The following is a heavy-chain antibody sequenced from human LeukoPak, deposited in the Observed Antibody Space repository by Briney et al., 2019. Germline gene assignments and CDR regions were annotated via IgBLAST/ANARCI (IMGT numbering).Heavy chain of an antibody. CDR2: ISYDASNK. D-gene: IGHD5-24*01. Sequence: GGSLRLSCAASGFTFSNYAMHWVSQAPAKGLEWVAVISYDASNKYYADSVKGRFTISRDNSKNTLYLQMNSLRAEDMAVYYCASPPFGDGYNDALDIWGQGTMVTVSS. CDR1: GFTFSNYA. CDR3: ASPPFGDGYNDALDI. V-gene: IGHV3-30-3*01. J-gene: IGHJ3*02.